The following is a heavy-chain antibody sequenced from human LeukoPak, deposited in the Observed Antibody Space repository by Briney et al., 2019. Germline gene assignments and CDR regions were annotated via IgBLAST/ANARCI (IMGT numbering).Heavy chain of an antibody. CDR3: AKRVVVPAANWFDP. D-gene: IGHD2-2*01. Sequence: GGSLRLSCAASGFTFSSYWMSWVRQAPGKGLEWVANIKQDGSEKYYVDSVKGRFTISRDNAKNSLYLQMNSLRAEDTAVYSCAKRVVVPAANWFDPWGQGTLVTVSS. CDR2: IKQDGSEK. CDR1: GFTFSSYW. V-gene: IGHV3-7*01. J-gene: IGHJ5*02.